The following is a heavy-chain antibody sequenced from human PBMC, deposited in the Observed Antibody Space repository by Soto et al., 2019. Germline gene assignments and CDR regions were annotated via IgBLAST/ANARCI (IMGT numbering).Heavy chain of an antibody. Sequence: SETLSLTCAVYGGSFSGYYWSWIRQPPGKGLEWIGEINHSGSTNYNPSLKSRVTISVDTSKNQFSLKLSSVTAADTAVYYCARDQQMAYYYGSGPIDYYAKDVWGPGTTVTVSS. CDR2: INHSGST. CDR1: GGSFSGYY. V-gene: IGHV4-34*01. J-gene: IGHJ6*02. D-gene: IGHD3-10*01. CDR3: ARDQQMAYYYGSGPIDYYAKDV.